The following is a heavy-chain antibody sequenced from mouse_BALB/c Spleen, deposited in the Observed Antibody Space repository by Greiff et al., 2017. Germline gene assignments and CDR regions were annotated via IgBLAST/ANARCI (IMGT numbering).Heavy chain of an antibody. CDR2: INSNGGST. J-gene: IGHJ3*01. Sequence: EVMLVESGGGLVKLGGSLKLSCAASGFTFSSYYMSWVRQTPEKRLELVAAINSNGGSTYYPDTVKGRFTISRDNAKNTLYLQMSSLKSEDTALYYCAREDYGSRGWFAYWGQGTLVTVSA. CDR3: AREDYGSRGWFAY. D-gene: IGHD1-1*01. CDR1: GFTFSSYY. V-gene: IGHV5-6-2*01.